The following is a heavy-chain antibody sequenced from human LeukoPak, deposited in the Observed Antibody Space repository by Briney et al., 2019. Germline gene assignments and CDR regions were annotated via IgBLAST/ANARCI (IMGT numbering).Heavy chain of an antibody. CDR2: IYSGGST. CDR1: GFTVSSNY. J-gene: IGHJ4*02. V-gene: IGHV3-53*01. CDR3: AKREGPYYFAY. Sequence: GGSLRLSCAASGFTVSSNYMSWVRQAPGKGLEWVSVIYSGGSTYYADSVKGRFTISRDNSKNTLYLQMNSLRAEDTAVYYCAKREGPYYFAYWGQGTLVTVSS. D-gene: IGHD5-24*01.